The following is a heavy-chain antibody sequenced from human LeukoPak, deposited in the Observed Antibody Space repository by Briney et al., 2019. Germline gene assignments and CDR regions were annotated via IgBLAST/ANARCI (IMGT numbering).Heavy chain of an antibody. CDR2: ISAYNGDV. J-gene: IGHJ4*02. CDR1: GYTFTCYG. V-gene: IGHV1-18*01. D-gene: IGHD2-15*01. CDR3: ARDARESVVVDF. Sequence: VASVKVSCKASGYTFTCYGISWVRQAPGQGPEWMGGISAYNGDVNYVQKFQGRVTMTTDTSTSTAYMELRSLRSDDTAVYYCARDARESVVVDFWGQGTLVTVSS.